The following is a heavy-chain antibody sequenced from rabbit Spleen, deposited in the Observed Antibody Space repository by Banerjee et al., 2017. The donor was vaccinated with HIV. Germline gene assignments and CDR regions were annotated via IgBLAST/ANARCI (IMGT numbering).Heavy chain of an antibody. V-gene: IGHV1S40*01. CDR2: IYTGSSGTT. D-gene: IGHD7-1*01. J-gene: IGHJ6*01. CDR3: ARNPVFSYCNL. CDR1: GFSFSRDYN. Sequence: QSLEESGGGLVKPGASLTLTCKASGFSFSRDYNMCWVRQAPGKGLEWVACIYTGSSGTTYYASWAKGRFTISKTSTTVTLQMTSLTVADTATYFCARNPVFSYCNLWGPGTLVTVS.